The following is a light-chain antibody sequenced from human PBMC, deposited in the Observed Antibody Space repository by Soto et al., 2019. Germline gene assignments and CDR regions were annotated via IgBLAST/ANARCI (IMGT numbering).Light chain of an antibody. Sequence: DLVMTQSPLSLPVTRGEPASISCRSSQSLLHSNGYTYLDWYLQKPGQSLQLLIYLGSNRASGVPDRFSGSGSGTDFTLKISRVEAEDVGVYYCMQARQTPWTFGQGTKVEIK. CDR1: QSLLHSNGYTY. CDR3: MQARQTPWT. CDR2: LGS. V-gene: IGKV2-28*01. J-gene: IGKJ1*01.